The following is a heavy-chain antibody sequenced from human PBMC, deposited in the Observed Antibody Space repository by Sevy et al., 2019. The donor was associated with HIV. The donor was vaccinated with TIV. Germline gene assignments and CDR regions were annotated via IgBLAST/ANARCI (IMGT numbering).Heavy chain of an antibody. V-gene: IGHV4-39*01. CDR3: AGPILTYRSGWSYYDH. Sequence: LPETLSLTCTVSGASISSSGYYWGWIRQPPGNGLEWIASIRYSGSTYYNPSLRSRVTISADASKNQFSLKLNSVTAADTAVYYCAGPILTYRSGWSYYDHWGHGSVVTVS. CDR2: IRYSGST. CDR1: GASISSSGYY. J-gene: IGHJ4*01. D-gene: IGHD6-19*01.